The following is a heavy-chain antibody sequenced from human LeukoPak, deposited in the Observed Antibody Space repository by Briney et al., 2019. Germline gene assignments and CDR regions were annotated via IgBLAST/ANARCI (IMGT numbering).Heavy chain of an antibody. CDR3: ARNRGDLRIDY. CDR1: GFTVSSNY. D-gene: IGHD3-10*01. Sequence: GGSLRLSPAASGFTVSSNYMSWVRQAPGKGLEWVSVIYSGGGTYYADSVKGRFTISTDNSKNTLYLQMNSLRAEDTAVYYCARNRGDLRIDYWGQGTLVTVSS. CDR2: IYSGGGT. J-gene: IGHJ4*02. V-gene: IGHV3-66*01.